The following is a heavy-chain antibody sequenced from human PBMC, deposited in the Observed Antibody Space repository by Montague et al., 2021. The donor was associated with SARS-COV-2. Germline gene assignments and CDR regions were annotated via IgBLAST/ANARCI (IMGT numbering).Heavy chain of an antibody. CDR2: IYYSGST. CDR3: ARRGDYGGPRFDY. Sequence: SETLSLTCTVSGGSVSSRSYYWGWIRQPPGKGLEWIGRIYYSGSTNYNPSLKSRVTISVDTSKNQFSLKLSSVTAADTAVYYCARRGDYGGPRFDYWGQGTLVSVSS. CDR1: GGSVSSRSYY. V-gene: IGHV4-39*01. J-gene: IGHJ4*01. D-gene: IGHD4-23*01.